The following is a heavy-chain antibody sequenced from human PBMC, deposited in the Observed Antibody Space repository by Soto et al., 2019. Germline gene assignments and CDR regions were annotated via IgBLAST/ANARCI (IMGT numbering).Heavy chain of an antibody. CDR3: AKDFVWGSYGYDAFDI. Sequence: GGSLRLSCAASGFTFSSYGMHWVRQAPGKGLEWVAVISYDGGNKYYADSVKGRFTISRDNSKNTLYLQMNSLRAEDTAVYYCAKDFVWGSYGYDAFDIWGQGTMVTVSS. V-gene: IGHV3-30*18. CDR1: GFTFSSYG. CDR2: ISYDGGNK. J-gene: IGHJ3*02. D-gene: IGHD5-18*01.